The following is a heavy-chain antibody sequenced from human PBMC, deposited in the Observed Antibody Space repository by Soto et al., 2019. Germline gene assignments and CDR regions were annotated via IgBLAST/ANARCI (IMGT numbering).Heavy chain of an antibody. CDR1: GYTFISYS. Sequence: QVQLVQSGGEVKKPGASVNISCKATGYTFISYSITWVRQAPGQGLEWMGWISTYNCNTKYAQSLQGRVTLTRDTSTNTAFMEIRGLRSDDTAIYYCAREGAHSTGWYDYFDQWGQGTLVAVSS. J-gene: IGHJ4*02. CDR2: ISTYNCNT. CDR3: AREGAHSTGWYDYFDQ. V-gene: IGHV1-18*04. D-gene: IGHD6-13*01.